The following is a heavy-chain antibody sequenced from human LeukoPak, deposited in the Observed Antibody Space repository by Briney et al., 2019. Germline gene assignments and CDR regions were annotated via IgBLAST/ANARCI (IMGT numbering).Heavy chain of an antibody. Sequence: GGSLTLSCAASGFTFSSYDMNWVRQAPGKGLEWVSYINTISSTKYYAVSVKGRFNISRDNAKNSLSLQMNSLRAEDTAVYYCARALRLGATVWGQGTMVTVSS. CDR3: ARALRLGATV. CDR2: INTISSTK. V-gene: IGHV3-48*01. CDR1: GFTFSSYD. D-gene: IGHD3-16*01. J-gene: IGHJ3*01.